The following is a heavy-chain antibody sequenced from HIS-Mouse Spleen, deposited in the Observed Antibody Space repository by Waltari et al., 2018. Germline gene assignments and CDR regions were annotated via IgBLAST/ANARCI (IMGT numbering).Heavy chain of an antibody. V-gene: IGHV4-34*01. CDR2: INHSGST. CDR1: GGSFSGYY. D-gene: IGHD2-8*01. J-gene: IGHJ4*02. CDR3: ARGLNCTGPSYYFDY. Sequence: QVQLQQWGAGLLKPSETLSLTCAVYGGSFSGYYWGWIRQPPGKGLEWIGEINHSGSTNYNPSLKSRVTISVDTSKNQFSLKLSSVTAADTAVYYCARGLNCTGPSYYFDYWGQGTLVTVSS.